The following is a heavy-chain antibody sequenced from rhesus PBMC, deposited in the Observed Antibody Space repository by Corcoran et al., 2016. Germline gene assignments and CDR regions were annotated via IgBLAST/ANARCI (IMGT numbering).Heavy chain of an antibody. CDR2: SSGDDGTT. CDR1: GGPISSYS. Sequence: LQLQQSGPGLVKPSETLSLTCAVSGGPISSYSWTWLRHPPGKGLAWIGRSSGDDGTTDYNPSLRGRVTISIDTSKTEFSLKVDSVTAADTAVYYCVGLMVAGPVEYWGQGVLVTVSS. CDR3: VGLMVAGPVEY. D-gene: IGHD6-37*01. J-gene: IGHJ4*01. V-gene: IGHV4-173*01.